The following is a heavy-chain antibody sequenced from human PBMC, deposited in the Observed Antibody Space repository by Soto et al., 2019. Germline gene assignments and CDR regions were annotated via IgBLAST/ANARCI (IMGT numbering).Heavy chain of an antibody. CDR3: ARDRRRTTITSDDKYRYGKDF. CDR2: INHSGST. CDR1: GGTFSGFY. J-gene: IGHJ6*02. D-gene: IGHD3-16*02. Sequence: PSENLSLPYAVDGGTFSGFYWTWIRQPPGKGLEWIGEINHSGSTDYNPSLKSRVTVSVDTSKNQFSLRLTSVTVADTAVYYCARDRRRTTITSDDKYRYGKDFCGQRTSVTVS. V-gene: IGHV4-34*01.